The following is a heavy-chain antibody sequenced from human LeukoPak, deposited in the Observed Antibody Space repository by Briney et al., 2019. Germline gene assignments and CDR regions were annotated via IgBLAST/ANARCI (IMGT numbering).Heavy chain of an antibody. Sequence: GGSLRLSCAASGFTFSTFWMSWVRQAPGKGLEWVANIREDGSEKYYVDSVKGRFTISRDNAKNSLYLQMNNLRVEDTAVYYCAKWAIRAAAGTGDYWGQGTLVTVSS. J-gene: IGHJ4*02. CDR1: GFTFSTFW. V-gene: IGHV3-7*01. CDR2: IREDGSEK. CDR3: AKWAIRAAAGTGDY. D-gene: IGHD6-13*01.